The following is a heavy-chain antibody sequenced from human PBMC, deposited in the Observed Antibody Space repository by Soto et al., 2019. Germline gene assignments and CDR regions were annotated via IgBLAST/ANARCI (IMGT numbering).Heavy chain of an antibody. J-gene: IGHJ5*02. Sequence: EVQLVESGGGLVQPGGSLRLSCAASGFTFSSYSMNWVRQAPGKGLERVSYISSSSSTIYYADSVKGRFTISRDNAKNSLYLQMNSLRDEDTAVYYCASAGYSSSWYRFNWFDPWGQGTLVTVSS. CDR1: GFTFSSYS. CDR2: ISSSSSTI. V-gene: IGHV3-48*02. CDR3: ASAGYSSSWYRFNWFDP. D-gene: IGHD6-13*01.